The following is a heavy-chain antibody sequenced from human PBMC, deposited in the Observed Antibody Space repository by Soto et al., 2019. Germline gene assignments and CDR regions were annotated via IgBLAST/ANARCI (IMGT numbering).Heavy chain of an antibody. CDR1: GFSFSTYG. V-gene: IGHV3-23*01. J-gene: IGHJ6*03. CDR2: GGSGGST. Sequence: DVQLLESGGGLAQWGGSLRLSCAASGFSFSTYGMTWVRQAPGRGLEWVSYGGSGGSTYYADSVKGRFTISGDNSKNTLYLQMTSMRAEDTAVYYCVKFRGRAYHYYYMDVWGNGTPVTVSS. D-gene: IGHD3-16*01. CDR3: VKFRGRAYHYYYMDV.